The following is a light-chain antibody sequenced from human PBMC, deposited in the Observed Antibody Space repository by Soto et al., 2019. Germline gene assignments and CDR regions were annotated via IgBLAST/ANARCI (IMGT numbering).Light chain of an antibody. Sequence: EIVLTQSPGTLSLSPGERATLSCRASQSVSSSYLAWYQQKPGQAPRLLIYGASSRATGIPDRFSGSGSGTDFTLTISRLEPEALAVYYCQQYGSSPWTVGQGTKVEIK. CDR1: QSVSSSY. CDR2: GAS. V-gene: IGKV3-20*01. CDR3: QQYGSSPWT. J-gene: IGKJ1*01.